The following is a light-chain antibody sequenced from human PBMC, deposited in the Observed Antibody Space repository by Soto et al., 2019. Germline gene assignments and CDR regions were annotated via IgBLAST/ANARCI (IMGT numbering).Light chain of an antibody. CDR2: GAS. CDR1: QSISSY. V-gene: IGKV1-39*01. J-gene: IGKJ1*01. CDR3: QQSYKTPRT. Sequence: DIQMTQSPSSLSASVGDRVTITCRASQSISSYLNWHQQNPGKAPKLLIYGASSLQSGVPSRFSGGGSGTDFTLTISSLQPEDFATYYCQQSYKTPRTFGQGTKVEIK.